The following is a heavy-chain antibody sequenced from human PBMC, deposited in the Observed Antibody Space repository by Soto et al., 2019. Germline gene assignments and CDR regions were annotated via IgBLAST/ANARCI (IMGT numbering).Heavy chain of an antibody. Sequence: ASVKVSCKASGGTFSSYAISWVRQAPGQGLEWMGGIIPIFGTANYAQKFQGRVTITADESTSTAYMELSSLRSEDTAVYYCARDQRYYYDSSGSPGHYYGMDVWGQGTTVTVSS. CDR3: ARDQRYYYDSSGSPGHYYGMDV. D-gene: IGHD3-22*01. CDR2: IIPIFGTA. J-gene: IGHJ6*02. V-gene: IGHV1-69*13. CDR1: GGTFSSYA.